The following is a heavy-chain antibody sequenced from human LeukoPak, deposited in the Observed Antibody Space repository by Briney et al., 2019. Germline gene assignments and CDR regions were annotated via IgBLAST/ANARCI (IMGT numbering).Heavy chain of an antibody. CDR2: ITNRDGRT. J-gene: IGHJ4*02. D-gene: IGHD3-10*01. V-gene: IGHV3-23*01. Sequence: QPGGSLRLSCVASGFTFSSYSMCWVRQRPGMGLERVSLITNRDGRTYYADSVKGRFTFSRDNSRNTLYLQMNSLRAEDTAVYYCAKSGSVSASYYDCWGQGALVTVSS. CDR1: GFTFSSYS. CDR3: AKSGSVSASYYDC.